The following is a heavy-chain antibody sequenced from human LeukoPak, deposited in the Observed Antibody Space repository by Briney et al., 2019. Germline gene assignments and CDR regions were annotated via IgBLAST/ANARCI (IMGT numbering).Heavy chain of an antibody. CDR2: ISGSGGST. Sequence: GGSLRLSCAASGFTFSSYAMSWVRQAPGKGLEWVSAISGSGGSTYYADSVKGRFTISRDNSKNTLYLQMNSLRAEDTAVYYCAKDNPGNYYDSSALISAYFDYWGQGTLVTVSS. D-gene: IGHD3-22*01. CDR1: GFTFSSYA. CDR3: AKDNPGNYYDSSALISAYFDY. J-gene: IGHJ4*02. V-gene: IGHV3-23*01.